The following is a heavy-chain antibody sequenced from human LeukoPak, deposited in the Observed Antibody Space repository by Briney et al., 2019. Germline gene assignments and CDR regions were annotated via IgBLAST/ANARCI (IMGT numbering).Heavy chain of an antibody. CDR2: ISGTGGST. V-gene: IGHV3-23*01. CDR3: TKVPGVYCSGGSCYVDY. J-gene: IGHJ4*02. D-gene: IGHD2-15*01. CDR1: GFTFRSYA. Sequence: GGSLRLSCAASGFTFRSYAMSWVRQAPGKGREWVSVISGTGGSTYYADSVKGRFTISRDNSKNTLYLQMNSLRAEDTAVYYCTKVPGVYCSGGSCYVDYWGQGTLVTVSS.